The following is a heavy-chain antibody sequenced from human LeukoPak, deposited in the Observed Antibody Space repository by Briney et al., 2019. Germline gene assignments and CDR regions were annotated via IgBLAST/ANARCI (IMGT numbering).Heavy chain of an antibody. J-gene: IGHJ3*02. CDR3: ARDPNPDAFDI. CDR1: GYTFSSYD. Sequence: GASVKVSCKASGYTFSSYDINWVRQATGQGLEWMGWMNPNSGNTGYAQKFQGRVTMTTDTSTSTAYMELRSLRSDDTAVYYCARDPNPDAFDIWGQGTMVTVSS. D-gene: IGHD1-14*01. V-gene: IGHV1-8*01. CDR2: MNPNSGNT.